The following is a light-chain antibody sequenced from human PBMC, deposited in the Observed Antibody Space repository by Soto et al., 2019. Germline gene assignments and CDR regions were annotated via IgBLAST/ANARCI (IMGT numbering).Light chain of an antibody. Sequence: GETVTITCRASDSISSWLAWYQQKPGKAPKLLIYDASSLESGVPSRFSGSGSGTEFTLTISSLQSDDFATYYCQQYNSYSITFGQGTQLDIK. CDR3: QQYNSYSIT. CDR1: DSISSW. V-gene: IGKV1-5*01. J-gene: IGKJ5*01. CDR2: DAS.